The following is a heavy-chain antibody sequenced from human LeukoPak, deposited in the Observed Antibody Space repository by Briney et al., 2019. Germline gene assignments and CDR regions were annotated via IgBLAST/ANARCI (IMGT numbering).Heavy chain of an antibody. CDR3: TRDIVYLQLEY. J-gene: IGHJ4*02. CDR1: GFTFSSYA. CDR2: IGKDGSEQ. Sequence: GGSLRLSCAASGFTFSSYAMSWVRQAPGKGLGWVASIGKDGSEQAYADSVKGRFTISRDNARNSLYLQMSSLRVEDTATYYCTRDIVYLQLEYWGQGALVSVSS. V-gene: IGHV3-7*01. D-gene: IGHD2-15*01.